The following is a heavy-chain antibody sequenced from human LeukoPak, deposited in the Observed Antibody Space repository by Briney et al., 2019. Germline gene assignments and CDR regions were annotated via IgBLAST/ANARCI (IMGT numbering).Heavy chain of an antibody. CDR3: ARHNYGGNPEDGMDV. CDR2: IYYSGIT. V-gene: IGHV4-39*01. Sequence: SETLSLTCTVSGDSITTTDHYWGWIRQSPEKGLEWMGNIYYSGITDNNPSLKSRVTMSVDTSKNQFSLKLASVTAADTAGYYCARHNYGGNPEDGMDVWGQGTTVTVSS. D-gene: IGHD4-23*01. CDR1: GDSITTTDHY. J-gene: IGHJ6*02.